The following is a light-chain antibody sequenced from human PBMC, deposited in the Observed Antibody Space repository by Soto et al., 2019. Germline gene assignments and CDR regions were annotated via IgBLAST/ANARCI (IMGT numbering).Light chain of an antibody. CDR3: QQYGRSLP. Sequence: EIVLTQSPGTLSLSPGEIATLSCRASQSIGTYLAWYQQKPGQAPRILIYDASSRATGIPDRFSGSGSGTDFTLTISRLEPEDFAVYYCQQYGRSLPFGGGTKVEI. V-gene: IGKV3-20*01. J-gene: IGKJ4*01. CDR1: QSIGTY. CDR2: DAS.